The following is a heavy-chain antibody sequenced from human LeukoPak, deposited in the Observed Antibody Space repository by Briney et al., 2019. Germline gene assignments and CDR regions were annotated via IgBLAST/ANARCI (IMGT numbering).Heavy chain of an antibody. J-gene: IGHJ5*02. Sequence: PGGSLRLSCAASGFDFDFYWLSWVRQAPGKGPEWVANIKRDGSDRNYVDSVRGRFPISRDNAKKSLFLQMNGLRVEDTGMYYCGAATLSWGQGTLVTVSS. V-gene: IGHV3-7*01. CDR1: GFDFDFYW. CDR2: IKRDGSDR. D-gene: IGHD6-25*01. CDR3: GAATLS.